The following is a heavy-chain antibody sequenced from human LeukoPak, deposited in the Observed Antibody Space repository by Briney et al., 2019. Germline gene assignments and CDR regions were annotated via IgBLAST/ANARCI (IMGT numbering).Heavy chain of an antibody. J-gene: IGHJ6*02. V-gene: IGHV1-2*02. Sequence: GASVKVSCKASGYTFSDYYIHWVRQAPGQGLEWMGWINPKSADTNYAQEFQGRVTMTRDTSISTAFIELSRLISDDTAVYYCARGPGLGVPAVILDYYGLDVWGQGTTVTVSS. CDR3: ARGPGLGVPAVILDYYGLDV. CDR1: GYTFSDYY. CDR2: INPKSADT. D-gene: IGHD2-2*01.